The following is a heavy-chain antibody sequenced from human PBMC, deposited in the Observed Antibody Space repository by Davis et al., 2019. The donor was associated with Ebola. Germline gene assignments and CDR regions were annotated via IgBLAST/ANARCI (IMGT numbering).Heavy chain of an antibody. J-gene: IGHJ3*02. CDR1: GGSITTNDYS. V-gene: IGHV4-39*01. CDR2: IYYSGAT. Sequence: SETLSLTCTVSGGSITTNDYSWGWIRQPPGKGLEWIGSIYYSGATYYNPSLKSRVSILVAMSKSQISLKLNSVTAADTAVYYCARRYNWNYPTAFDIWGQGTMVTVSS. D-gene: IGHD1-7*01. CDR3: ARRYNWNYPTAFDI.